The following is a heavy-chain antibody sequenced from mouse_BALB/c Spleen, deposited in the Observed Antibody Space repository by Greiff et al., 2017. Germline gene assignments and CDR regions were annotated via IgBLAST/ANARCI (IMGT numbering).Heavy chain of an antibody. J-gene: IGHJ2*01. D-gene: IGHD1-1*01. Sequence: EVKLQESGAELVKPGASVKLSCTASGFNIKDTYMHWVKQRPEQGLEWIGRIDPANGNTKYDPKFQGKATITADTSSNTAYLQLSSLTSEDTAVYYCARWNYVGVDYWGQGTTLTVSS. CDR1: GFNIKDTY. CDR2: IDPANGNT. CDR3: ARWNYVGVDY. V-gene: IGHV14-3*02.